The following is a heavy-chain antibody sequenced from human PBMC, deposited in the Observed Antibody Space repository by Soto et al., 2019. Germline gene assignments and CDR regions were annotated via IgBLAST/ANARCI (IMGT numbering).Heavy chain of an antibody. Sequence: GGSLRLSCAASGFTFSSYGMHWVRQAPGKGLEWVAVISYDGSNKYYADSVKGRFTISRDNSKNTLYLQMNSLRAEDTAVYYCAKGFKKGIWFGESLRFPPPLKYYFDYWGQGTLVTVSS. CDR3: AKGFKKGIWFGESLRFPPPLKYYFDY. V-gene: IGHV3-30*18. J-gene: IGHJ4*02. CDR1: GFTFSSYG. D-gene: IGHD3-10*01. CDR2: ISYDGSNK.